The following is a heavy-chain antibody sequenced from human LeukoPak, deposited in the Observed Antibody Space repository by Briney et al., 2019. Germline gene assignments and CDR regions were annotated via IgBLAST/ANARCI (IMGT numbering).Heavy chain of an antibody. V-gene: IGHV3-30*18. J-gene: IGHJ4*02. CDR2: ISYDGSNE. CDR3: AKGLGYCSSISCLFYFDY. CDR1: GFTFSNYG. Sequence: GRSLRLSCTASGFTFSNYGMHWVRQAPGKGLGWVAVISYDGSNEYYVDSVKGRFTISRDNSKNTLYLQMNSLRAEDTAVYYCAKGLGYCSSISCLFYFDYWGQGTLVTVSS. D-gene: IGHD2-2*01.